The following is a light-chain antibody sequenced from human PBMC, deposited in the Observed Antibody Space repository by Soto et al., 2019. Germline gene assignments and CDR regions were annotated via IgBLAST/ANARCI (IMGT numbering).Light chain of an antibody. CDR3: QQYDSSPRT. J-gene: IGKJ1*01. CDR2: LGS. CDR1: QSVNNKY. V-gene: IGKV3-20*01. Sequence: EIVLTQTPGTLSLSPGDRATLSWRASQSVNNKYLAWYQQKPGQAPRLLIYLGSTRASGIPDRFSGSGSGTDFTLTIRRLEPEDFAVYYCQQYDSSPRTFGQGTKVDFK.